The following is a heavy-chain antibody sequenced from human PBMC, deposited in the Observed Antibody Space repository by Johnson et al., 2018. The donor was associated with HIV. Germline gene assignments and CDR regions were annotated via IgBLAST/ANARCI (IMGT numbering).Heavy chain of an antibody. CDR2: ISNDGSNK. V-gene: IGHV3-30*14. Sequence: QVQLVESGGGVVQPGRSLRLSCAASGFSFSNYAMHWVRQAPGKGLEWVAVISNDGSNKYYADSVKGRFTISRDNSKNTLYLQMGSLRAEDMAVYYCAREGPEPWAFDIWGQGTMVTVSS. CDR3: AREGPEPWAFDI. CDR1: GFSFSNYA. D-gene: IGHD1-14*01. J-gene: IGHJ3*02.